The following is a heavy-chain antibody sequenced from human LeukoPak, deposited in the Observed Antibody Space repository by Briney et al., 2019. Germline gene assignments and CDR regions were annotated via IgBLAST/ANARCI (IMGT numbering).Heavy chain of an antibody. V-gene: IGHV3-21*01. D-gene: IGHD6-19*01. Sequence: GGSLRLSCAASGFTFGSYSMNWVRQAPGKGLEWVSSISSSSSYIYYADSVKGRFTISRDNAKNSLYLQMNSLRAEDTAVYYCAKDKLEQWLNYYYGMDVWGQGTTVTVSS. J-gene: IGHJ6*02. CDR3: AKDKLEQWLNYYYGMDV. CDR1: GFTFGSYS. CDR2: ISSSSSYI.